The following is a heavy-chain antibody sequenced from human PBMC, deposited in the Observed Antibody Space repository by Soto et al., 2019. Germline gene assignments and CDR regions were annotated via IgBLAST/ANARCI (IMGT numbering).Heavy chain of an antibody. J-gene: IGHJ6*02. Sequence: SVKVSCKASCGTFSIYSISWVRQAPGQGLEWMGGIIPIFGAANYAQKFQGRVTITADESTSTACMELSSLRSEDTAVYYCAGAPGGIFYGMDVCGQGTTVTGSS. D-gene: IGHD2-15*01. CDR2: IIPIFGAA. CDR3: AGAPGGIFYGMDV. CDR1: CGTFSIYS. V-gene: IGHV1-69*13.